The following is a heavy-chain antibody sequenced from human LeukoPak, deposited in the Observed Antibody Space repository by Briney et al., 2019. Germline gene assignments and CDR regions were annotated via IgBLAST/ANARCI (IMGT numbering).Heavy chain of an antibody. CDR1: GGSFSGYY. CDR2: IYYSGST. V-gene: IGHV4-30-4*08. Sequence: SETLSLTCAVYGGSFSGYYWSWIRQPPGKGLEWIGYIYYSGSTYYNPSLKSRVTISVDTSKNQFSLKLSSVTAADTAVYYCARGDYVWGSYLVDYWGQGTLVTVSS. CDR3: ARGDYVWGSYLVDY. D-gene: IGHD3-16*02. J-gene: IGHJ4*02.